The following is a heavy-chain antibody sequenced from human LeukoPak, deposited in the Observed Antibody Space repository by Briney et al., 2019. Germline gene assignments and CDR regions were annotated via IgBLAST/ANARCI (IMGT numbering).Heavy chain of an antibody. CDR3: ARGSRFLEWLSHEVPNWFDP. V-gene: IGHV3-23*01. D-gene: IGHD3-3*01. CDR1: GFTFSSYA. Sequence: GGSLRLSCAASGFTFSSYAMSWVRQAPGKGLEWVSGISGGGGTTYYADSVKGRFTISRDNAKNSLYLQMNSLRAEDTAVYYCARGSRFLEWLSHEVPNWFDPWGQGTLVTVSS. CDR2: ISGGGGTT. J-gene: IGHJ5*02.